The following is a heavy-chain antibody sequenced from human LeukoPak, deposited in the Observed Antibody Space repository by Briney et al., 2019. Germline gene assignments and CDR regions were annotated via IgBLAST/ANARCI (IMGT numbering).Heavy chain of an antibody. CDR2: IWHGQKKE. D-gene: IGHD3-10*01. CDR1: GFTFSKYG. J-gene: IGHJ3*02. CDR3: ARADNGSGSYAFDI. Sequence: PGTSLRLSCAASGFTFSKYGMHWVRQAPGKGLEWVAVIWHGQKKEYYADSVKGRFTISRDNSKNTLDLQMRSLRAEDTAVYYCARADNGSGSYAFDIWGQGTRVTVPS. V-gene: IGHV3-33*08.